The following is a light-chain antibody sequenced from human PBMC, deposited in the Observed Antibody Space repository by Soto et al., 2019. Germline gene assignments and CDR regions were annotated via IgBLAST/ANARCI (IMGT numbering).Light chain of an antibody. CDR3: QQYNNWPALT. CDR2: GAS. V-gene: IGKV3-15*01. Sequence: EIVMTQSPATLSVSPGERATLSCRASQSVRSNLAWSQQKPGQAPRLLIYGASTRATGIPARFSGSGSGTEFTLTIRSLQSEDFAVDYCQQYNNWPALTFGGGTKVEIK. CDR1: QSVRSN. J-gene: IGKJ4*01.